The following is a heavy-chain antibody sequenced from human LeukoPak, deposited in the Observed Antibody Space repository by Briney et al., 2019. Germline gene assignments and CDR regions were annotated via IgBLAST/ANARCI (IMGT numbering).Heavy chain of an antibody. CDR1: GYTFTSYG. CDR3: ARARGIAAAGTSDY. D-gene: IGHD6-13*01. CDR2: ISAYNGNT. J-gene: IGHJ4*02. V-gene: IGHV1-18*01. Sequence: ASVKVSCTASGYTFTSYGISWVRQAPGQGLEWMGWISAYNGNTNYAQKLQGRVTMTTDTSTSTAYMELRSLRSDDTAVYYCARARGIAAAGTSDYWGQGTLVTVSS.